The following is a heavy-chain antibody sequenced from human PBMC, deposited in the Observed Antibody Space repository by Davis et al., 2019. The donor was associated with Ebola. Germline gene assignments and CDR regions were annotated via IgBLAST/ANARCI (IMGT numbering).Heavy chain of an antibody. J-gene: IGHJ6*04. Sequence: PSETLSLTCAISGDSVAGGTGGWNWIRQSPSRGLEWLGRTYYSSKWYTGYAESVKSRLNISPDTAKNQFSLHLNSVTPEDTAVYYCARGWLRSGLDVWGKGAAVIVSS. CDR3: ARGWLRSGLDV. V-gene: IGHV6-1*01. CDR1: GDSVAGGTGG. D-gene: IGHD5-12*01. CDR2: TYYSSKWYT.